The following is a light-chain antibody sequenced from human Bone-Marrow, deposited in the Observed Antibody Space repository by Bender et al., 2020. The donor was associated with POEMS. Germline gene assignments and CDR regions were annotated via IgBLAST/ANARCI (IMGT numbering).Light chain of an antibody. CDR3: SAWDDSLSGWV. CDR1: SSNIGNHG. V-gene: IGLV1-36*01. CDR2: YDD. Sequence: QSVVTQPPSLSEAPRQRVTISCSGSSSNIGNHGVNWYQQLPGEAPKFHIHYDDLLTPGVSDRFSASKSGTSASLAISERQSEDEALYYCSAWDDSLSGWVFGGRATL. J-gene: IGLJ3*02.